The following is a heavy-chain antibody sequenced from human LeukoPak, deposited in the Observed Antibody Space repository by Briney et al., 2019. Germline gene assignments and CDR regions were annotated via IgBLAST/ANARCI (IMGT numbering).Heavy chain of an antibody. CDR1: GYTFTSYC. J-gene: IGHJ6*02. V-gene: IGHV1-46*01. D-gene: IGHD3-16*02. CDR2: INPSGGST. CDR3: AGSGRLSCTDV. Sequence: ASVKVSCKASGYTFTSYCMHWVRQAPGQGLEWMGIINPSGGSTSYAQKFQGRVTMTRDTSTSTVYMELSSLRSEDTAVYYCAGSGRLSCTDVWGQGTTVTVSS.